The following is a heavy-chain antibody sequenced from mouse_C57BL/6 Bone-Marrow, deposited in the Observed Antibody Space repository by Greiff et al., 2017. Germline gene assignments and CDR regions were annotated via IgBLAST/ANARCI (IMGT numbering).Heavy chain of an antibody. CDR3: ARWGQGFAY. V-gene: IGHV1-50*01. CDR1: GYTFTSYW. CDR2: IDPSDSYT. Sequence: QVQLQQPGAELVKPGASVKLSCKASGYTFTSYWMQWVKQRPGQGLEWIGEIDPSDSYTNYNQKFKGKATLTVDTSSRTAYMQLSSLTSEDYAVYYCARWGQGFAYWGQGTLVTVAA. J-gene: IGHJ3*01.